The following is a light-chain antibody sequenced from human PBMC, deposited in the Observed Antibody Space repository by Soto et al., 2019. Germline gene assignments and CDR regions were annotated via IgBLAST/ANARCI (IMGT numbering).Light chain of an antibody. V-gene: IGLV1-44*01. CDR2: SNN. J-gene: IGLJ1*01. CDR1: SSNIGSNT. CDR3: AAWDDSLNGYV. Sequence: QLVLTQPPSASGTPGQRVTISCSGSSSNIGSNTVNWYQHLPGTAPKLLIYSNNQRPSGVPDRFSDSKSGTSASLAISGLQSEDEADYYCAAWDDSLNGYVFGTGTKLTVL.